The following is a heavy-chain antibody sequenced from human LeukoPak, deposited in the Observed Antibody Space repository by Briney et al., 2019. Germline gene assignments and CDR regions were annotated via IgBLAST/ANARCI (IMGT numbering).Heavy chain of an antibody. CDR3: ARYSSGWYLDL. Sequence: GGSLRLSCAASGFTVSSNYMSWVRQAPGKGLEWVSLIYSGGNTYYADSVKGRFTISRDNSKNTLFLQMNSLRAEDTAVYSCARYSSGWYLDLWGRGTLVTVSS. CDR1: GFTVSSNY. CDR2: IYSGGNT. D-gene: IGHD6-19*01. J-gene: IGHJ2*01. V-gene: IGHV3-53*01.